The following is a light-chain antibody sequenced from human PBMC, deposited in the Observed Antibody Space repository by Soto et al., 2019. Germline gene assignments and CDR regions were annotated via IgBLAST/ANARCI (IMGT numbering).Light chain of an antibody. Sequence: IVMTQSRLSVPVGQGEPVSISRSHNQTILHSNGNNYLDWYLQKPGQSPHLLIYLGSNRASGVPDRFSGSGSGTDFTLKISRVESEDVGVYYCMQELQTPITFGQGTGLEIK. CDR1: QTILHSNGNNY. J-gene: IGKJ5*01. CDR2: LGS. V-gene: IGKV2-28*01. CDR3: MQELQTPIT.